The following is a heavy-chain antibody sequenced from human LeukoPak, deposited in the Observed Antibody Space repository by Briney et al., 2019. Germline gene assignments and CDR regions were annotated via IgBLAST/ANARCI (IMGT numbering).Heavy chain of an antibody. V-gene: IGHV4-59*01. CDR1: GGSISSYY. CDR3: ARSGKAYAFDI. Sequence: SETLSLTCTVSGGSISSYYWNWIRQPPGKGLEWIGYIYYSGTTNYNPSLKSRVSMSVDTSKNQFSLKLSSVTAADTAVYYCARSGKAYAFDIWGQGTMITVSS. CDR2: IYYSGTT. D-gene: IGHD3-10*01. J-gene: IGHJ3*02.